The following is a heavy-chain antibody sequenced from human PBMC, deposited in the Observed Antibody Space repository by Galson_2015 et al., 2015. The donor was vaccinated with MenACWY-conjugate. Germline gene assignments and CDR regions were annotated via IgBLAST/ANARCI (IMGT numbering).Heavy chain of an antibody. CDR1: GFTFSDYC. Sequence: SLRLSCAASGFTFSDYCMHWVRQAPGKGLVWVSRLCGDGSGKTYAGSVKGRFSISMDNAKTTLYLQMNSLRAEDTAMYYCGRIGTPYSFGSPWGQGTLVTVSS. V-gene: IGHV3-74*01. J-gene: IGHJ5*02. CDR3: GRIGTPYSFGSP. D-gene: IGHD5-18*01. CDR2: LCGDGSGK.